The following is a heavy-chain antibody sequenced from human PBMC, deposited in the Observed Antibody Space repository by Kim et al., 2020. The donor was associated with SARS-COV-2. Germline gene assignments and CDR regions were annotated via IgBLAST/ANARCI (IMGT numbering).Heavy chain of an antibody. D-gene: IGHD2-8*01. V-gene: IGHV4-34*01. Sequence: SETLSLTCTLYGESFGDYFWSWVRQSPGKGLEWIAEISQTRGTHYNSSLMSRATISIDTSRNHFSLTMSSVTAADTAVYYCARGKYCTLNKCNNWFDPWG. J-gene: IGHJ5*02. CDR3: ARGKYCTLNKCNNWFDP. CDR2: ISQTRGT. CDR1: GESFGDYF.